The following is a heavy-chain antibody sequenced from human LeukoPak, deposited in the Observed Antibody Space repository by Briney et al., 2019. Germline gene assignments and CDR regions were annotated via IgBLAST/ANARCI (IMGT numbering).Heavy chain of an antibody. CDR2: IIPIFGIA. Sequence: SVKVSCKASGGTFSSYAISWVRQAPGQGLEWMGRIIPIFGIANYAQKFQGRVTITADKSTSTAYMDLSSLRSEDTAVYYCAISRRSGYCSSTSCYTDYYYYGMDVWGQGTTVTVSS. V-gene: IGHV1-69*04. D-gene: IGHD2-2*02. CDR1: GGTFSSYA. J-gene: IGHJ6*02. CDR3: AISRRSGYCSSTSCYTDYYYYGMDV.